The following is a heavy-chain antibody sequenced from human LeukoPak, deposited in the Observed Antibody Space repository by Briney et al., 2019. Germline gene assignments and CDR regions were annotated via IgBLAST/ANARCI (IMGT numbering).Heavy chain of an antibody. Sequence: GGSLRLSCAASGFTFSSYEMKWVRQAPGKGLGWVAYISSSGSTIYYADSVKARFTISRDTAKNSLYLQMNSMRAEDTAVYYCARGVIPGPTTGSYGYFDYWGQGTLVTVSS. V-gene: IGHV3-48*03. CDR3: ARGVIPGPTTGSYGYFDY. D-gene: IGHD3-10*01. CDR2: ISSSGSTI. J-gene: IGHJ4*02. CDR1: GFTFSSYE.